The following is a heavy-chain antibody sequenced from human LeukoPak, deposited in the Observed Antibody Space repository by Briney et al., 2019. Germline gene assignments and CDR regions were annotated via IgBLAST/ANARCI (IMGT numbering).Heavy chain of an antibody. Sequence: SETLSLTCTVSGGSISSYYWSWIRQPPGKGLEWIGYIYYSGSTNYNPSLKSRVTISVDTSKNQFSLKLNSVTAADTAVYYCARDGGRDGYSYFDYWGQGTLVTVSS. J-gene: IGHJ4*02. D-gene: IGHD5-24*01. CDR1: GGSISSYY. V-gene: IGHV4-59*01. CDR2: IYYSGST. CDR3: ARDGGRDGYSYFDY.